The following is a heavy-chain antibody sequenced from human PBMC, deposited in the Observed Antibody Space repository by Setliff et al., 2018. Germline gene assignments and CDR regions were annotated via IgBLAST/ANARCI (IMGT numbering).Heavy chain of an antibody. V-gene: IGHV1-46*01. J-gene: IGHJ4*02. D-gene: IGHD4-17*01. CDR3: ARNYVDVYYFSDY. CDR2: IFPRDGST. Sequence: ASVKVSCKASGYSFTTYNIHWFRQAPGQGLEWVGIIFPRDGSTAYAEKFQGGVTMTRETSTRTVYMGLSSLRLEDSAVYFCARNYVDVYYFSDYWGQGTRVPVS. CDR1: GYSFTTYN.